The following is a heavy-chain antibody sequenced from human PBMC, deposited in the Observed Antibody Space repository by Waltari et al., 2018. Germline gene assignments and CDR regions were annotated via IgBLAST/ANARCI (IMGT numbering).Heavy chain of an antibody. CDR3: ARASRPTWVGELSHYMDV. D-gene: IGHD3-10*01. J-gene: IGHJ6*03. CDR2: INHSGNT. V-gene: IGHV4-34*01. CDR1: GGSFSGYS. Sequence: QVQLQQWGAGLLKPSETLSLSCGVYGGSFSGYSWNWIRQPPGKRLEWIGEINHSGNTNYNPTLKSRVTTSVDTSKNQFSLKMRSMTAADTAVYYCARASRPTWVGELSHYMDVWGKGTTVTISS.